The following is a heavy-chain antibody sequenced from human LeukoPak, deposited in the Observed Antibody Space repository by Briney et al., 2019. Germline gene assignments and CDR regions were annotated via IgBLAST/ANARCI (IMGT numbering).Heavy chain of an antibody. CDR1: GGSISSSSYY. CDR2: IYYSGST. D-gene: IGHD3-3*01. V-gene: IGHV4-39*07. J-gene: IGHJ6*03. CDR3: ARDGRYYDFWSGYYYYYYMDV. Sequence: PSETLSLTCTVSGGSISSSSYYWGWIRQPPGKGLEWIGSIYYSGSTYYNPSLKCRVTISVDTSKNQFSLKLSSVTAADTAVYYCARDGRYYDFWSGYYYYYYMDVWGKGTTVTVSS.